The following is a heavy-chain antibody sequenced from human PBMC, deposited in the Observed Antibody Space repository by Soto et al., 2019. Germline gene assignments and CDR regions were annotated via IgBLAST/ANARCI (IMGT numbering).Heavy chain of an antibody. V-gene: IGHV1-24*01. J-gene: IGHJ4*02. CDR2: FDPEDGET. CDR3: ATEGERIMITFGGVIANHFDY. CDR1: GYTLTELS. Sequence: GASVKVSCKVSGYTLTELSMHWVRQAPGKGLEWMGGFDPEDGETIYAQKFQGRVTMTEDTSTDTAYMELSSLRSEDTAVYYCATEGERIMITFGGVIANHFDYWGQGTLVTVSS. D-gene: IGHD3-16*02.